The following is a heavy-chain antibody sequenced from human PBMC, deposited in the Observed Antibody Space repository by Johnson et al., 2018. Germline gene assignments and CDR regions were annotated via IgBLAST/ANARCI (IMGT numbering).Heavy chain of an antibody. Sequence: QVQLVESGAEVKKPGSSVKVSCKASGGTFGTYPISWVRQAPGQGLEWMGGIIPLFGTANSAQKFQGSVIITADKSTSTAYMELNSLRSDDTAVYYCAREIHDWSHGMDAGGQGTTVIVSS. V-gene: IGHV1-69*06. D-gene: IGHD3-9*01. CDR1: GGTFGTYP. CDR2: IIPLFGTA. J-gene: IGHJ6*02. CDR3: AREIHDWSHGMDA.